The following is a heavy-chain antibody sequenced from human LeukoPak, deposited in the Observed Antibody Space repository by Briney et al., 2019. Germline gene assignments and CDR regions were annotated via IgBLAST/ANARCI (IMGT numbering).Heavy chain of an antibody. CDR3: ARAMTTVYWYFDL. CDR1: GGSISSYY. V-gene: IGHV4-59*01. D-gene: IGHD4-17*01. J-gene: IGHJ2*01. CDR2: IYYSGST. Sequence: SETLSLTCTVSGGSISSYYWSWIRQPPGNRLEWIGYIYYSGSTNYSPSLESRVTMSVDTSKNQFSPKLSSVTAADTAVYYCARAMTTVYWYFDLWGRGTLVTVSS.